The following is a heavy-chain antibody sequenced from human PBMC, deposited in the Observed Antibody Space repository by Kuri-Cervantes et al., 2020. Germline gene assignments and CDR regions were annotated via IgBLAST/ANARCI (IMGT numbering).Heavy chain of an antibody. V-gene: IGHV4-34*01. Sequence: SQTLSLTCAVYGGSLCGYYWSDIPRSPAKGLEWIGEVNNSGNTNYNPSLESRVTISVDRTKNQLSLDLTSVTAADTAMYYCARVDYYYMDVWGKGTTVTVSS. CDR3: ARVDYYYMDV. J-gene: IGHJ6*03. CDR2: VNNSGNT. CDR1: GGSLCGYY.